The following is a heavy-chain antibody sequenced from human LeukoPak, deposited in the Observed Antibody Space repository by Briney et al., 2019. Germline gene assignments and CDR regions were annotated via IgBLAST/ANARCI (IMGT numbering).Heavy chain of an antibody. Sequence: SETLSLTCTVSGGSISSYYWSWIRQPAGKGLEWIGRISTSGSTNYNPSLKSRVTISVDTSKNQFSLKLSSVTAADTAVYYCARGGSYYGYFDYWGQGTLVTVSS. CDR1: GGSISSYY. CDR2: ISTSGST. D-gene: IGHD1-26*01. CDR3: ARGGSYYGYFDY. J-gene: IGHJ4*02. V-gene: IGHV4-4*07.